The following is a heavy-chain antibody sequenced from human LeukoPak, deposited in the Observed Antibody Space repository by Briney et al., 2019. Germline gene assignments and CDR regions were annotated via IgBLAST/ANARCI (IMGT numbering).Heavy chain of an antibody. CDR1: GFTFSNYA. Sequence: QAGGSLSLSCAASGFTFSNYAMTWVRQAPGKGLEWVSAISGGGGYTSTYYADSVKGRFTISRDNSKNTLYLQMNSPRVEDTAVYYCAKPPPDNYHYYYGMDVWGQETTVTVSS. V-gene: IGHV3-23*01. CDR2: ISGGGGYTST. CDR3: AKPPPDNYHYYYGMDV. J-gene: IGHJ6*01.